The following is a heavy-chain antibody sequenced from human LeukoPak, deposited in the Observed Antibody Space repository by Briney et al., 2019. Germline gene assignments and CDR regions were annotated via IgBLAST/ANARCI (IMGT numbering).Heavy chain of an antibody. J-gene: IGHJ6*02. CDR3: AKACVQQLVLVHYYFYYGMYV. CDR1: GFTFSSYA. Sequence: GGSLRLSCAASGFTFSSYAMSWVRQAPGKGVEWVSAIRGSGGSTYYADPVKGRFTISRDNSKNTLYLQKNSQRAEDTAVYYCAKACVQQLVLVHYYFYYGMYVWGQGTTVTVSS. D-gene: IGHD6-13*01. V-gene: IGHV3-23*01. CDR2: IRGSGGST.